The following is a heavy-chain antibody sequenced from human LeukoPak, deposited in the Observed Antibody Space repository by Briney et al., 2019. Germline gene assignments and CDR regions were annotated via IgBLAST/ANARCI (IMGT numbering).Heavy chain of an antibody. D-gene: IGHD3-9*01. Sequence: GGSLRLSCTASDFTLRSFSMNWVRQAPGKGLEWVSHISPRSDIISYADSVKGRFTISRDNAKNSLYLHMNSLRADDMAVYYCVRDNDWAFDYSGQGTLVPVSS. CDR1: DFTLRSFS. V-gene: IGHV3-48*01. CDR2: ISPRSDII. CDR3: VRDNDWAFDY. J-gene: IGHJ4*02.